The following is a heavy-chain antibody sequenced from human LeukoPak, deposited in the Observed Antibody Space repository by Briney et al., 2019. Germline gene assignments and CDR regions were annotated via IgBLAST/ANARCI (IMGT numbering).Heavy chain of an antibody. CDR3: ARDEAVGGSGSYFEGYY. Sequence: ASVKVSCKASGYTFTSYAMHWVRQAPGQRLEWMGWINVGNGNTKYSQKFQGRVTITRDTSASTAYMELSSLRSEDTAVYYCARDEAVGGSGSYFEGYYWGQGTLVTVSS. D-gene: IGHD3-10*01. CDR1: GYTFTSYA. V-gene: IGHV1-3*01. CDR2: INVGNGNT. J-gene: IGHJ4*02.